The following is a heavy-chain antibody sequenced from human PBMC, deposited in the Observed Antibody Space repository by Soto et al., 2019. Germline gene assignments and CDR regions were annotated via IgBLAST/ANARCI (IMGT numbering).Heavy chain of an antibody. CDR2: TYYRSKWYN. J-gene: IGHJ3*02. D-gene: IGHD2-15*01. CDR3: ARDRHIFCSGGRCYGSAFDI. V-gene: IGHV6-1*01. CDR1: GDSFSSNSAA. Sequence: SQTLSLTCAISGDSFSSNSAALNWIRQSPSRGLEWLGRTYYRSKWYNDYAVSVKSRITINPDTSKNQFSLQLNSVTPEDTAVYYCARDRHIFCSGGRCYGSAFDIWGQETMFTV.